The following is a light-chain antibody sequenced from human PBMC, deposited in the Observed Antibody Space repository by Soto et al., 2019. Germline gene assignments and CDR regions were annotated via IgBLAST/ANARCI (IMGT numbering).Light chain of an antibody. Sequence: DIQVTQSPSSLSASVGDRVTITCRTSQTLMNYLNWYQQKPGKAPKLLIYAASNLQSGVPSRFSGSGSGTDFTLTISNLQPEDFATYSCQQSYSASVTFGQGTEVVIK. V-gene: IGKV1-39*01. CDR1: QTLMNY. CDR2: AAS. J-gene: IGKJ1*01. CDR3: QQSYSASVT.